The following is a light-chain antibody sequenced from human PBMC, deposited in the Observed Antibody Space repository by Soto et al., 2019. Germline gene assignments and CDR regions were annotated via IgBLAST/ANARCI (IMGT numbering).Light chain of an antibody. CDR3: QSYDSSLSAL. Sequence: QAVLTQPPSVSRAPGQRVTISCTWSSSNIGAGYDVHWYQQLPGTAPKLLIYGNSNRPSGVPDRFSGSKSGTSASLAITGLQAEDEADYYCQSYDSSLSALFGTGTKVPVL. CDR1: SSNIGAGYD. CDR2: GNS. J-gene: IGLJ1*01. V-gene: IGLV1-40*01.